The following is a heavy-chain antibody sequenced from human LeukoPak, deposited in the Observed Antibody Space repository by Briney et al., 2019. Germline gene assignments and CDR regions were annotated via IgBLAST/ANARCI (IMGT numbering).Heavy chain of an antibody. V-gene: IGHV4-4*02. J-gene: IGHJ4*02. D-gene: IGHD5-18*01. CDR1: GGSISSSTW. CDR2: IYHSGST. Sequence: SETLSLTCAVSGGSISSSTWWSWVRQPPGRGLEWIGQIYHSGSTNYNPSLKSQLTISVDKSKNQSSLKLSSVTAADTAVYYCASVHTAMVTFDYWGQGTLVTVSS. CDR3: ASVHTAMVTFDY.